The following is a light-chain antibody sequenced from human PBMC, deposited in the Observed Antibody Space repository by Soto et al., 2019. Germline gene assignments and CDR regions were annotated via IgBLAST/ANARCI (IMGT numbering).Light chain of an antibody. V-gene: IGKV1-39*01. CDR1: QSISTY. Sequence: DIQMTQSPSSLSASVGDRVTITCRASQSISTYLNWYQQKPGKAPNLLIYAASNLQSGVPSRFSGSGSGTDFTLTISSLQPEDFAAYYCQQSYSSPWAFGRGTKVEIK. CDR2: AAS. J-gene: IGKJ1*01. CDR3: QQSYSSPWA.